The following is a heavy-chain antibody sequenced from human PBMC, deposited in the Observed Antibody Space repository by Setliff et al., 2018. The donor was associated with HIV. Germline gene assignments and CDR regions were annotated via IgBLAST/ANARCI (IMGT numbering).Heavy chain of an antibody. CDR1: GGSISSYY. J-gene: IGHJ4*02. CDR3: ARLSLSLVRGIINSGDRFFDY. CDR2: IYYSGTT. V-gene: IGHV4-39*01. D-gene: IGHD3-10*01. Sequence: PSETLSLTCTVSGGSISSYYWGWIRQPPGKGLEWIASIYYSGTTYYNPSLKSRVTISVDTSKNQFSLKLSSVTAADTAVYYCARLSLSLVRGIINSGDRFFDYWGQGSLVTVSS.